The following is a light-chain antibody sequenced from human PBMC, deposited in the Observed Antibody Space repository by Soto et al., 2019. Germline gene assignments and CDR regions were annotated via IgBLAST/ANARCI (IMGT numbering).Light chain of an antibody. Sequence: QSALTQPPSASGSPGQSVTISCTGTSSDIGGYNYDSWYQQHPGKAPKLIIYEVSKRPSGVPDRFSGSKSGNTASLTVSGLQAEDEADYYCSSYAGSNNLLFGGGTKVTVL. V-gene: IGLV2-8*01. CDR1: SSDIGGYNY. CDR3: SSYAGSNNLL. CDR2: EVS. J-gene: IGLJ2*01.